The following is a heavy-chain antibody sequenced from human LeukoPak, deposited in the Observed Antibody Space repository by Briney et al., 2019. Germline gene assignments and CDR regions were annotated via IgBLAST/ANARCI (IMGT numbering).Heavy chain of an antibody. Sequence: GGSLRLSCAASGFTFSSYAMHWVRQAPGKGLEWVAVISYDGSNKYYAGSVKGRFTISRDNSKNTLYLQMNSLRAEDTAVYYCARGALLTFDWGQGTLVTVSS. D-gene: IGHD2/OR15-2a*01. CDR2: ISYDGSNK. J-gene: IGHJ4*02. CDR1: GFTFSSYA. V-gene: IGHV3-30-3*01. CDR3: ARGALLTFD.